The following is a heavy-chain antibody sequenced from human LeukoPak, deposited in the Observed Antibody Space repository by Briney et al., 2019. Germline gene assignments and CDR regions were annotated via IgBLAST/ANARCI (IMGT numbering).Heavy chain of an antibody. D-gene: IGHD6-13*01. CDR3: AGARGSSLYY. CDR1: GFTLSSYW. J-gene: IGHJ4*02. V-gene: IGHV3-74*01. CDR2: INSDGSST. Sequence: GGSLRHSCAASGFTLSSYWMHWLRPAPGKALVWVSRINSDGSSTSYADSVKGRFTISRDNAKNTLYLQMNSLRAEDTAVYYCAGARGSSLYYWGQGTLVTVSS.